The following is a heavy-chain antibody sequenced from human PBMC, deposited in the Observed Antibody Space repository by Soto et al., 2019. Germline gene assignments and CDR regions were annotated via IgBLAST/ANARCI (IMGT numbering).Heavy chain of an antibody. J-gene: IGHJ5*02. CDR3: ARGLGSWFGEFRPDGFDP. CDR2: IYYSGST. Sequence: PSETLSLTCTVSGGSISSYYWSWIRQPPGKGLEWIGYIYYSGSTNYNPSLKSRVTISVDTSKNQFSLKLSSVTAADTAVYYCARGLGSWFGEFRPDGFDPWGQGTLVTVSS. CDR1: GGSISSYY. D-gene: IGHD3-10*01. V-gene: IGHV4-59*01.